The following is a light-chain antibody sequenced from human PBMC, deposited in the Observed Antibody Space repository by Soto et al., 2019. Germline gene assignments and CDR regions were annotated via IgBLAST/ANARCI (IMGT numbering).Light chain of an antibody. CDR2: DVT. CDR3: CSHAGGYTWV. V-gene: IGLV2-11*01. Sequence: QSALSQPRSMSESPGQSVTISCSGTSRDVGGYNYVSWYQHHPGKAPKLIIYDVTRQPSGVPDRFSGSRSGNTASLTISGLQTDDEADYYCCSHAGGYTWVFGGGTKVTVL. J-gene: IGLJ3*02. CDR1: SRDVGGYNY.